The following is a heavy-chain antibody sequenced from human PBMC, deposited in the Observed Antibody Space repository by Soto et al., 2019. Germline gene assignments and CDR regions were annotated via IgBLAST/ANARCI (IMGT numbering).Heavy chain of an antibody. V-gene: IGHV4-31*03. Sequence: QVQLQESGPGLVKPSQTLSLTCTVSGGSISSGGYYWSWIRQHPGKGLEWIGYIYYSGSTYYNPSLKSRVTISVDTSKNQFSLKLSSVTAADTAVYYCARDLKYCSSTSCFGYYMDVWGKGTTVTVSS. CDR1: GGSISSGGYY. J-gene: IGHJ6*03. CDR2: IYYSGST. D-gene: IGHD2-2*01. CDR3: ARDLKYCSSTSCFGYYMDV.